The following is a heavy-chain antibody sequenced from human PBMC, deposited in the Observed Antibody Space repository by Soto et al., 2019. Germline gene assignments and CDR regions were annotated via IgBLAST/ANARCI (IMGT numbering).Heavy chain of an antibody. CDR1: GGSISSYY. Sequence: PSETLSLTCTVSGGSISSYYWSWIRQPPGKGLEWIGYIYYSGSTNYNPSLKSRVSISLDTSKNQFSLKLSSVTAADTAVYYCARQVWGSPNWFDSWGQGTLVTVSS. CDR2: IYYSGST. J-gene: IGHJ5*01. D-gene: IGHD3-16*01. CDR3: ARQVWGSPNWFDS. V-gene: IGHV4-59*08.